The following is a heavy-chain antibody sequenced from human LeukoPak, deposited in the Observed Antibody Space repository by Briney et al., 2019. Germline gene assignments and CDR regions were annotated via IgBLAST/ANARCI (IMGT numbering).Heavy chain of an antibody. D-gene: IGHD5-12*01. CDR1: GFTFSSYW. Sequence: GGSLRLSCAASGFTFSSYWMHWVRQAPGKGLVWVSRVNSDGTGTTYADSVEGRFTISRDNAKNTVYLQMHSLRAEDTAIYYCIRTLIVATSPYMDVWGKGTTVTVSS. CDR2: VNSDGTGT. J-gene: IGHJ6*03. CDR3: IRTLIVATSPYMDV. V-gene: IGHV3-74*01.